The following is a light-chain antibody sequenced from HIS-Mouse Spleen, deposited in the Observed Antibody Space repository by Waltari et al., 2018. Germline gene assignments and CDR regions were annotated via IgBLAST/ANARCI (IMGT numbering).Light chain of an antibody. CDR2: DDS. J-gene: IGLJ1*01. Sequence: SYVLTQPPSVSVAPGQTARITCGGNNIGSKSVHWYQQKPGQAPVLVVYDDSERPSGIPELFSGSNSGNTATLTISRVEAGDEADYYCQVWDSSSDRVFGTGTKVTVL. V-gene: IGLV3-21*02. CDR1: NIGSKS. CDR3: QVWDSSSDRV.